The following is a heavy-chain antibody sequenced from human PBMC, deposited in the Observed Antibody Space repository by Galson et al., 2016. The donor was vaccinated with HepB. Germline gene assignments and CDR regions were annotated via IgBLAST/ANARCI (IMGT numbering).Heavy chain of an antibody. J-gene: IGHJ4*02. V-gene: IGHV3-20*04. CDR2: INWNGGST. Sequence: SLRLSCAASGFSFHEYGMTWVRQAPGKGLEWVSGINWNGGSTSYADSVKGRFTISRDNAKNSLYLQMNSLRPEDTAIYFCGRDGGSADFYWLLGYYFDFWGQGTLVTVSS. D-gene: IGHD3-9*01. CDR3: GRDGGSADFYWLLGYYFDF. CDR1: GFSFHEYG.